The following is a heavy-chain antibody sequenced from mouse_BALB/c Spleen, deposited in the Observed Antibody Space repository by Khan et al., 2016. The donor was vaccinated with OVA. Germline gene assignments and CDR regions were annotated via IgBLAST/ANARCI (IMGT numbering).Heavy chain of an antibody. CDR1: GYTFTDYA. D-gene: IGHD2-3*01. CDR3: ARPSDDGYYAY. J-gene: IGHJ2*01. Sequence: QIQLVQSGPELVRPGVSVKISCKGSGYTFTDYAMHWVQQSHAKSLEWIGLISTYSGNTNYNQKFKGKATMTVDKSSSTAYLELPRLTSEDSAIYYCARPSDDGYYAYWGQGTPFTVSS. CDR2: ISTYSGNT. V-gene: IGHV1S137*01.